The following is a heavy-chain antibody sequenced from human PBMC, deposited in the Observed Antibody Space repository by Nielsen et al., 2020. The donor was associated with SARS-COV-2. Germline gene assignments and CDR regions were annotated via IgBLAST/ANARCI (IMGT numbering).Heavy chain of an antibody. V-gene: IGHV5-51*01. J-gene: IGHJ6*02. CDR2: IYPGDSDT. D-gene: IGHD6-19*01. CDR1: GYSFTSYW. CDR3: AREMGSVAYDYYYYGMDV. Sequence: GESLKISCKGSGYSFTSYWIGWVRQMPGKGLEWMGIIYPGDSDTRYSPSFQGQVTISADKSISTAYLQWSSLKASDTAMYYCAREMGSVAYDYYYYGMDVWGQGTTVTVSS.